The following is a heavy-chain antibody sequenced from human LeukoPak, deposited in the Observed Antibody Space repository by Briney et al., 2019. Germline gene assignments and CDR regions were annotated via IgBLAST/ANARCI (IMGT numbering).Heavy chain of an antibody. J-gene: IGHJ3*02. Sequence: GGSLRLSCAASGFTFSSYAMHWVRQAPGKGLEWVAVISYDGSNKYYADSVKGRFTISRDNSKNTLYLQMNSLRAEDTAVYYCARVGGSYYMGAFDIWGQGTMVTVSS. D-gene: IGHD1-26*01. CDR2: ISYDGSNK. CDR1: GFTFSSYA. V-gene: IGHV3-30-3*01. CDR3: ARVGGSYYMGAFDI.